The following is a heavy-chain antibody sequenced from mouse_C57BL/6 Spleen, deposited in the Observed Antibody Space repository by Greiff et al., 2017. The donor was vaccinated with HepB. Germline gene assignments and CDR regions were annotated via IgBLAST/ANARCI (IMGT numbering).Heavy chain of an antibody. J-gene: IGHJ3*01. Sequence: QVQLKESGPELVKPGASVKISCKASGYSFTSYYIHWVKQRPGQGLEWIGWIYPGSGNTKYNEKFKGKATLTADTSSSTAYMQLSSLTSEDSAVYYCARRGELLSWFAYWGQGTLVTVSA. D-gene: IGHD6-1*01. CDR2: IYPGSGNT. V-gene: IGHV1-66*01. CDR1: GYSFTSYY. CDR3: ARRGELLSWFAY.